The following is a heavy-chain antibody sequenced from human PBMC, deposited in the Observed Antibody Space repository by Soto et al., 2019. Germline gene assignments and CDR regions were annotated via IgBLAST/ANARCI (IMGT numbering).Heavy chain of an antibody. CDR3: ARGPEKLVLKYYGMDV. CDR1: GFTFSTYA. D-gene: IGHD2-21*01. V-gene: IGHV3-30-3*01. CDR2: ISYDEDNK. J-gene: IGHJ6*02. Sequence: QVQLVESGGGVVQPGRSLRLSCAASGFTFSTYAMHWVRQAPGKGLDWVTVISYDEDNKYYADSVKGRFTISRDNSKNELYVQMNSLRAEDTAVYYCARGPEKLVLKYYGMDVWGQGTTVTVSS.